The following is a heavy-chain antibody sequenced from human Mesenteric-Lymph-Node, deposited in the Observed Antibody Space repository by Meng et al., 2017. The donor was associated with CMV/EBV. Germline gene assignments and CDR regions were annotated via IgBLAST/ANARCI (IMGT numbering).Heavy chain of an antibody. D-gene: IGHD3-3*01. Sequence: SETLSLTCTVSGGSISSYYWSWIRQPPGKGLEWVGYIYYSGSTNYNASLKSRVTISVDTSKNQFSLKLSSVTAADTAVYYCARVPYDFWSGAAIWFDPWGQGTLVTVSS. CDR3: ARVPYDFWSGAAIWFDP. CDR1: GGSISSYY. J-gene: IGHJ5*02. CDR2: IYYSGST. V-gene: IGHV4-59*01.